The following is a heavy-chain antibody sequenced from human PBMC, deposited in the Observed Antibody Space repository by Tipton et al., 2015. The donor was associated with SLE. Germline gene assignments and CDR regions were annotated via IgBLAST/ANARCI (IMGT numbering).Heavy chain of an antibody. CDR3: ARGIAAAFYY. J-gene: IGHJ4*02. CDR2: ASYSGNT. V-gene: IGHV4-39*07. D-gene: IGHD6-13*01. Sequence: TLSLTCSVSGGSITNRRYYWGWVRRPPGKGLEWIGSASYSGNTYYTPSLKSRVTVSVDTSKNQFSLKLSSVTAADTAVYYCARGIAAAFYYWGQGTLVTVSS. CDR1: GGSITNRRYY.